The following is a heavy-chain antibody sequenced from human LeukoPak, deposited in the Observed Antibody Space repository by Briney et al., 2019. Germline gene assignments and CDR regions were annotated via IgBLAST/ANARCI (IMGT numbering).Heavy chain of an antibody. CDR3: ARGWPRRSGGTYNDY. J-gene: IGHJ4*02. CDR2: INPNSGGT. CDR1: GYTFTGYY. V-gene: IGHV1-2*06. Sequence: GASVKVSCKASGYTFTGYYMHWVRQAPGQGLEWMGRINPNSGGTNYAQKFQGRVTMTRDTSISTAYMELSRLRSDDTAVYYCARGWPRRSGGTYNDYWGQGTLVTVSS. D-gene: IGHD2-15*01.